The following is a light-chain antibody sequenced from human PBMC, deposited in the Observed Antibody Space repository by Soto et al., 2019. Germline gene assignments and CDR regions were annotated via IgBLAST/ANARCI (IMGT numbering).Light chain of an antibody. J-gene: IGKJ4*01. CDR2: GAS. V-gene: IGKV3-20*01. Sequence: EIVMPQSHATLSLSPGETATLCKISSPGHNNYLAWYQQKPDQAPKLLIYGASSRASGIPDRFSASGSGTDFTLSISRLEPEDFAVYYCQQYCSSSLTFGGGTKVDIK. CDR3: QQYCSSSLT. CDR1: PGHNNY.